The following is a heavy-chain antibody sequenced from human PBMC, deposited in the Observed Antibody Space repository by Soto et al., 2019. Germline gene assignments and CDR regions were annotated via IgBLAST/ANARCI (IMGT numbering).Heavy chain of an antibody. D-gene: IGHD3-22*01. V-gene: IGHV1-18*01. CDR2: ISAYNGNT. Sequence: ASVKVSCKASGYTFTSYGISWVRQAPGQGLEWMGWISAYNGNTNYAQKLQGRVTMTTDTSTSTAYMELRSLRSDDTAVYYCARDWYYDDSSGPGSNWFDPWGQGTLVNVSS. CDR1: GYTFTSYG. J-gene: IGHJ5*02. CDR3: ARDWYYDDSSGPGSNWFDP.